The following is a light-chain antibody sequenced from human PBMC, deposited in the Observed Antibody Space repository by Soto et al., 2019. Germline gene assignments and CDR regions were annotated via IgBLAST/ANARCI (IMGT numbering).Light chain of an antibody. V-gene: IGKV3-11*01. CDR3: QQRSSWPLT. J-gene: IGKJ5*01. CDR2: DTS. CDR1: QSVSRY. Sequence: EIVLTQSPATLSLSPGERATLSCRASQSVSRYLAWYQQRPGQAPRLLIYDTSNRATGIPARFSGSVSGTDFTLTISSLEPEDFAVYYCQQRSSWPLTFGQGTRLEIE.